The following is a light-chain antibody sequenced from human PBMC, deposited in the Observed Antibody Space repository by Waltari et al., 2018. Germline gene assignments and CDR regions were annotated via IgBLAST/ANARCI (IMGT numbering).Light chain of an antibody. Sequence: EIVMTQSQAPLSVSPGERATLSCRASQSVRSNLAWYQQKPGQAPRLLIYGASTRATGVPARFSGSGSGTEFTLTISSLQSEDFAVDYCQQYDSWPPGITFGGGTKVEIK. CDR2: GAS. CDR1: QSVRSN. CDR3: QQYDSWPPGIT. J-gene: IGKJ4*01. V-gene: IGKV3-15*01.